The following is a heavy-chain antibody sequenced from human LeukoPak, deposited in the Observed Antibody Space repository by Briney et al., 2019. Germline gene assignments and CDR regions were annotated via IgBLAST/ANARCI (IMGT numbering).Heavy chain of an antibody. CDR3: AREPYDSSGNFDY. CDR1: GYTFTSYD. CDR2: MNPNSGNT. D-gene: IGHD3-22*01. V-gene: IGHV1-8*01. Sequence: ASVKVSCKASGYTFTSYDINWVRQATGQGLEWMGWMNPNSGNTGYAQKFQGRVTMTRNTSISTAYMELSSLRSEDTAAYYCAREPYDSSGNFDYWGQGTLVTVSS. J-gene: IGHJ4*02.